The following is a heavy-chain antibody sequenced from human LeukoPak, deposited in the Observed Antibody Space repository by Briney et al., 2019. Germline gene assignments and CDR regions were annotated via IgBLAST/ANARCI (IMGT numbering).Heavy chain of an antibody. CDR1: GFTFDDYA. CDR2: ISWNSGSI. J-gene: IGHJ4*02. Sequence: GRSLRLSCAASGFTFDDYAMHWVRQAPGKGLEWVSGISWNSGSIGYADSVKGRFTIFRDNAKDSVYLQMNSLRAEDTAFYYCASRLSTSSGIYFGYWGQGILVTVSS. V-gene: IGHV3-9*01. D-gene: IGHD3-10*01. CDR3: ASRLSTSSGIYFGY.